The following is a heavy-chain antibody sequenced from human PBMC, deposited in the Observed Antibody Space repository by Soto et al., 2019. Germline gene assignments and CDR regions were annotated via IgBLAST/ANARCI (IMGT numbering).Heavy chain of an antibody. D-gene: IGHD1-7*01. CDR1: GGCMSSGGYY. CDR2: IYYSGST. Sequence: PSCTPSITCTVSGGCMSSGGYYWRWIRQHPGKGLEWIGYIYYSGSTYYNPSLKSRVTISVDTSKNQFSLKLSSVTAADTAVYYCARMMAGTTYFATKYYFDYCGEGTLVTVSS. J-gene: IGHJ4*02. V-gene: IGHV4-31*03. CDR3: ARMMAGTTYFATKYYFDY.